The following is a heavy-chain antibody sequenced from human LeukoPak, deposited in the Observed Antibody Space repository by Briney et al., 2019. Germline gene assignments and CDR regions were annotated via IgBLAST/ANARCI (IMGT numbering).Heavy chain of an antibody. CDR2: IKSKTDGGTT. CDR1: GFTFNNAW. CDR3: TTVYCSSSSCYSDALDI. V-gene: IGHV3-15*01. D-gene: IGHD2-2*01. Sequence: GGSLRLSCAASGFTFNNAWMSWVRQAPGKGLEWVGRIKSKTDGGTTDYAAPEKGRFTISRDDSKNTLYLQMNSLKIEDTAVYYCTTVYCSSSSCYSDALDIWGQGTVVTVSS. J-gene: IGHJ3*02.